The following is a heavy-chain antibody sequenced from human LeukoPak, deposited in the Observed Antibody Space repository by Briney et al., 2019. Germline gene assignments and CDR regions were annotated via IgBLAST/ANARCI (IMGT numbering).Heavy chain of an antibody. V-gene: IGHV1-2*02. D-gene: IGHD3-9*01. CDR2: INPNSGGT. Sequence: ASVKVSCKASGYTFTGYYMHWVRQAPGQGLEWMGWINPNSGGTNYAQKFQGRVTMTRDTSISTTYMELSRLRSDDTAVYYCARGGDYDILTGYPFDYWGQGTLVTVSS. CDR3: ARGGDYDILTGYPFDY. CDR1: GYTFTGYY. J-gene: IGHJ4*02.